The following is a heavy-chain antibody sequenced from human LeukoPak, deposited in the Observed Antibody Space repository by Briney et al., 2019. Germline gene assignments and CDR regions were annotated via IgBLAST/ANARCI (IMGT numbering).Heavy chain of an antibody. CDR2: ISGSGGST. D-gene: IGHD3-10*01. CDR1: GFIVSSNY. J-gene: IGHJ4*02. Sequence: GGSLRLSCVVSGFIVSSNYMSWVRQAPGKGLEWVSAISGSGGSTYYADSVKGRFTISRDNSKNTLYLQMNSLRAEDTAVYYCAKTSVWVRPGRSGSYSAFDYWGQGTLVTVSS. CDR3: AKTSVWVRPGRSGSYSAFDY. V-gene: IGHV3-23*01.